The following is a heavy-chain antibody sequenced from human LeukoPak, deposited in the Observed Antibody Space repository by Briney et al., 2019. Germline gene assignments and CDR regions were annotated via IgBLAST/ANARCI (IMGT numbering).Heavy chain of an antibody. J-gene: IGHJ4*02. CDR2: IKHDGSEK. CDR3: ATDRGWRTSGYYLYYFEY. Sequence: GGSLRLSCAASGFTFSSYWMSWVRQAPGKGLEWVASIKHDGSEKYYVDSVRGRFTIPRDNTMNSLYLQMSSLRAEDTAVYYCATDRGWRTSGYYLYYFEYWGQGTLVTFSS. D-gene: IGHD3-3*01. V-gene: IGHV3-7*01. CDR1: GFTFSSYW.